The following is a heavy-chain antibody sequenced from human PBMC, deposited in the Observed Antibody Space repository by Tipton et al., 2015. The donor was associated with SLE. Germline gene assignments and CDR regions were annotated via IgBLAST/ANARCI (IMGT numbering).Heavy chain of an antibody. CDR2: INHSGST. CDR1: GGSFSGYY. Sequence: LRLSCAVYGGSFSGYYWSWIRQPPGKGLEWIGEINHSGSTNYYPSLTSRGTISVDMSKKQVSLRLTSVTAADTAVYFCARGKGIAGRPGDAFDIWGQGTVVTVSS. V-gene: IGHV4-34*01. D-gene: IGHD6-6*01. CDR3: ARGKGIAGRPGDAFDI. J-gene: IGHJ3*02.